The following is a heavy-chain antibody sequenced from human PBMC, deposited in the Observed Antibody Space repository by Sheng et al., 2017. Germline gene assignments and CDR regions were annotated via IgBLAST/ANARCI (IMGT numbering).Heavy chain of an antibody. CDR2: IIPILGIA. CDR3: AREGTGWELPFDY. CDR1: GGTFSSYT. J-gene: IGHJ4*02. Sequence: QVQLVQSGAEVKKPGSSVKVSCKASGGTFSSYTISWVRQAPGQGLEWMGRIIPILGIANYAQKFQGRVTITADKSTSTAYMELSSLRSEDTAVYYCAREGTGWELPFDYWGQGTLVTVSS. V-gene: IGHV1-69*08. D-gene: IGHD1-26*01.